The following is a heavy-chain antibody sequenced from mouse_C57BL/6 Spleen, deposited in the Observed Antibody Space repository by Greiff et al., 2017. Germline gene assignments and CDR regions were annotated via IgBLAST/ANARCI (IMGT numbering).Heavy chain of an antibody. J-gene: IGHJ3*01. Sequence: VQLQQSGPELVKPGASVKISCKASGYAFSSSWMNWVKQRPGKGLEWIGRIYPGDGDTNYNGKFKGKATLTADKSSSTAYMQLSSPTSEDSAVYFCARSIITTYAYWGQGTLVTVSA. V-gene: IGHV1-82*01. D-gene: IGHD1-1*01. CDR2: IYPGDGDT. CDR1: GYAFSSSW. CDR3: ARSIITTYAY.